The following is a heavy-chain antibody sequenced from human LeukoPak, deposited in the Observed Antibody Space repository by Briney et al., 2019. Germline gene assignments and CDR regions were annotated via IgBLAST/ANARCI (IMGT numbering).Heavy chain of an antibody. CDR2: ISAYNGNT. CDR1: GYTFTSYG. D-gene: IGHD4-17*01. CDR3: AREGQYGDYVHFQH. V-gene: IGHV1-18*01. J-gene: IGHJ1*01. Sequence: ASVKVSCKASGYTFTSYGISWVRQAPGQGLEWMGWISAYNGNTNYEQNLQGGVTMTTDTSTSTAYMELRSLRSDDTAVYYCAREGQYGDYVHFQHWGQGTLVTVSS.